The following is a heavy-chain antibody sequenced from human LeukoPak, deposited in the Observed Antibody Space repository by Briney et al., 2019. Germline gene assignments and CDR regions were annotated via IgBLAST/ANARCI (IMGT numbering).Heavy chain of an antibody. Sequence: KPSETLSLTCSVSGDSISSSRHYWAWIRQPPESGPEWIGSIYKTGSTYFNPPLKSRLTMSVDTSKNQFSLKLSSVTAADTAVYYCARDRYYYDSSGQLFDYWGQGTLVTVSS. V-gene: IGHV4-39*07. CDR3: ARDRYYYDSSGQLFDY. CDR1: GDSISSSRHY. D-gene: IGHD3-22*01. J-gene: IGHJ4*02. CDR2: IYKTGST.